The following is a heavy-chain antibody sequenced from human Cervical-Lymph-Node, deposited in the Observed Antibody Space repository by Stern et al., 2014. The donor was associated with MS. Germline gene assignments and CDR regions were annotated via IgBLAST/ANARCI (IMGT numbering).Heavy chain of an antibody. CDR2: ISYDGNNQ. Sequence: VQLVESGGGVVQPGRSLRLSCATSGFTFSTSAIHWVRQAPGKGLEWVAVISYDGNNQYYADSVRGRFTISRDNSKNTLYLQMNSLTDEDTAVYYCARDPLAGTGAYFDYWGQGALVTVSS. V-gene: IGHV3-30-3*01. J-gene: IGHJ4*02. CDR3: ARDPLAGTGAYFDY. D-gene: IGHD6-19*01. CDR1: GFTFSTSA.